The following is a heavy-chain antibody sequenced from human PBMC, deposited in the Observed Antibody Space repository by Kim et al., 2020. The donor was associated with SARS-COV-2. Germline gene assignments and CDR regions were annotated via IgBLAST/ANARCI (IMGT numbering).Heavy chain of an antibody. Sequence: GGSLRLSCAASGFTFSDYYMSWIRQAPGKGLEWVSYISSSSYTNYADSVKGRFTISRDNAKNSLYLQMNSLRAEDTAVYYCARISMVTKMGWFDPWGQGTLVTVSS. CDR2: ISSSSYT. CDR1: GFTFSDYY. D-gene: IGHD2-21*02. CDR3: ARISMVTKMGWFDP. J-gene: IGHJ5*02. V-gene: IGHV3-11*06.